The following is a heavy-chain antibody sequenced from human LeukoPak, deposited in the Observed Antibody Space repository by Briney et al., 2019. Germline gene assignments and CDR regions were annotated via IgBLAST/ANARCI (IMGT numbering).Heavy chain of an antibody. V-gene: IGHV3-21*01. CDR2: ISSSSSYI. Sequence: PGGSLRLSCAASGFTFSSYSMNWVRQAPGKGLEWVSSISSSSSYIYYADSVKGRFTISRDNAKNSLYLQMNSLRAEDTAVYYCARSGGAGYSGYDRDLDYWGQGTLVTVSS. D-gene: IGHD5-12*01. CDR3: ARSGGAGYSGYDRDLDY. J-gene: IGHJ4*02. CDR1: GFTFSSYS.